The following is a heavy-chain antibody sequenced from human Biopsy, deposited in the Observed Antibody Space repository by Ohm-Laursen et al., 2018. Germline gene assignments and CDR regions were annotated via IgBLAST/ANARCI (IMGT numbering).Heavy chain of an antibody. D-gene: IGHD3-10*01. J-gene: IGHJ4*02. CDR2: INPNSGVT. CDR3: ARDPRYGYGSYFDY. V-gene: IGHV1-2*02. Sequence: ASVKVSCKVSGYTFTGYYTHWVRQAPGQGLEWMGWINPNSGVTNYAQRFQGRVTMTRDTSISTAYMELSRLRSDDTVVYYCARDPRYGYGSYFDYWGQGTLVAVSS. CDR1: GYTFTGYY.